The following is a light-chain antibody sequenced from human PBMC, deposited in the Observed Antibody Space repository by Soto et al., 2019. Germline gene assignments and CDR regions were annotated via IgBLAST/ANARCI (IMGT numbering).Light chain of an antibody. Sequence: EIVLTQSPGTLSLSPGERATLSCRVSQSVDSRFLAWYQQKPGQAPRLLMYGASTRATGIPDRFSGSGSGTDFTLSISRLEPEDFAVYYCQQYDSSRTFGQGTKVEMK. V-gene: IGKV3-20*01. J-gene: IGKJ1*01. CDR3: QQYDSSRT. CDR1: QSVDSRF. CDR2: GAS.